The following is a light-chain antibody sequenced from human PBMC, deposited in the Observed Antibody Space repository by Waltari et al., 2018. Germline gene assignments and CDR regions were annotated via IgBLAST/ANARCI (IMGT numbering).Light chain of an antibody. CDR3: HQYNCWPPCT. CDR2: GAS. CDR1: QTIGTN. Sequence: EIVLTQSQQTLSVSTGERAPPSCRASQTIGTNLAGYQQNPGQAPRLLIYGASRTAIGIPDMFSGSGSGTEFTLTISSLQAEDFAVYLCHQYNCWPPCTFGQGTKLEIK. J-gene: IGKJ2*02. V-gene: IGKV3-15*01.